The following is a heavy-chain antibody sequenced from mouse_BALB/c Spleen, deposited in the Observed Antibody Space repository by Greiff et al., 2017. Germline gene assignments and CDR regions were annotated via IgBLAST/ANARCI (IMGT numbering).Heavy chain of an antibody. J-gene: IGHJ3*01. V-gene: IGHV5-12-1*01. CDR2: ISSGGGST. Sequence: EVQRVESGGGLVKPGGSLKLSCAASGFAFSSYVMSWVRQTPEKRLEWVAYISSGGGSTYYPDTVKGRFTISRDNAKNTLYLQMSSLKSEDTAMYYCARSRYGNYEGFADWGQGTLVTVSA. CDR1: GFAFSSYV. D-gene: IGHD2-1*01. CDR3: ARSRYGNYEGFAD.